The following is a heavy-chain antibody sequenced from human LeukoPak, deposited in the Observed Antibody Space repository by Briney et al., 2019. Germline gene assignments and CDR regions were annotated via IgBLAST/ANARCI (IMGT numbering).Heavy chain of an antibody. J-gene: IGHJ5*02. CDR3: ARGPISSNPGT. CDR2: VSADGSST. V-gene: IGHV3-74*01. D-gene: IGHD2-2*01. Sequence: GGSLRLSCAASGFTFSTYWRYWVRQAPGKGLVWVSRVSADGSSTTYADSVKGRFTISRDNAKNTLYLQMNSLRAEDTAIYYCARGPISSNPGTWGQGTLVTVSS. CDR1: GFTFSTYW.